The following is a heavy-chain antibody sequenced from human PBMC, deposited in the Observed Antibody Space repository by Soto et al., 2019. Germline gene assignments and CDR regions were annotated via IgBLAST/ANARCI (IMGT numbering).Heavy chain of an antibody. J-gene: IGHJ5*02. Sequence: SETLSLTCAVSGDSYSISTYSWSWIRQPPGKALQWIGFIYQSGVTSYNPSLASRVSISLDRSNNQCSLKLKSVTAADTAVYFCAGMPYTSGLRFDPWGPGTLVTVSS. D-gene: IGHD6-19*01. CDR3: AGMPYTSGLRFDP. CDR1: GDSYSISTYS. CDR2: IYQSGVT. V-gene: IGHV4-30-2*01.